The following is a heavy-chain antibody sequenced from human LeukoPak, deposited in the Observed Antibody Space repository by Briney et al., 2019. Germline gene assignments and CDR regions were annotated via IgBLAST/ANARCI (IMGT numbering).Heavy chain of an antibody. CDR3: AKVMGSSSSSDY. J-gene: IGHJ4*02. Sequence: GGSLRLSCAASGXTFSAYAMSWVRQAPGKGLEWVSGISVSGGTTDYADSVKGRFTISRDNSKNTLYLQMNSLRAEDTAVYYCAKVMGSSSSSDYWGQGTLVTVSS. V-gene: IGHV3-23*01. D-gene: IGHD6-13*01. CDR2: ISVSGGTT. CDR1: GXTFSAYA.